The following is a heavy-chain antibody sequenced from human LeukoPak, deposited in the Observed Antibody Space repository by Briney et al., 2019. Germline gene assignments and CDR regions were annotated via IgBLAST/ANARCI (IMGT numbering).Heavy chain of an antibody. CDR3: ARGLWDSGYDLGDPVDY. CDR2: INSDGSST. CDR1: GFTFSSYW. J-gene: IGHJ4*02. V-gene: IGHV3-74*01. Sequence: PGGSLRLSCAASGFTFSSYWMHWVRQAPGKGLVWVSRINSDGSSTSYADSVKGRFTISRDNAKNTLYLQMNSLRAEDTAVYYCARGLWDSGYDLGDPVDYWGQGTLVTVSS. D-gene: IGHD5-12*01.